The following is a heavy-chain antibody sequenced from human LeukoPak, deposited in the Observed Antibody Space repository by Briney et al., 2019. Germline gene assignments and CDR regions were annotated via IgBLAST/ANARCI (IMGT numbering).Heavy chain of an antibody. J-gene: IGHJ5*02. CDR2: IYPGDSDT. D-gene: IGHD2-2*01. V-gene: IGHV5-51*01. CDR1: GYSFTSYW. Sequence: GESLKISCKGSGYSFTSYWIGWVRQMPGKGLEWMGIIYPGDSDTRYSPSFQGQVTISADKSTSTAYLQWSSLKASDTAMYYCARLGCSSTSCASYNWFDRWGQGTLVTVSS. CDR3: ARLGCSSTSCASYNWFDR.